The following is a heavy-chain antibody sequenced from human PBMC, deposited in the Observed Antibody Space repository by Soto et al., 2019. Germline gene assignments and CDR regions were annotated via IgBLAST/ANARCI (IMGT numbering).Heavy chain of an antibody. CDR3: AHRLRDYGLGRERANYFDP. CDR2: IYWDDDK. Sequence: QITLKESGPTLVRPTQTLTLTCTFSGFSLSTTGVGVGWIRQPPGKALEWLALIYWDDDKRYSPSLKSRLTITKDTSKNEVILTMTNMDPVDTATYYCAHRLRDYGLGRERANYFDPGGQGTLVTVSS. V-gene: IGHV2-5*02. J-gene: IGHJ5*02. D-gene: IGHD3-10*01. CDR1: GFSLSTTGVG.